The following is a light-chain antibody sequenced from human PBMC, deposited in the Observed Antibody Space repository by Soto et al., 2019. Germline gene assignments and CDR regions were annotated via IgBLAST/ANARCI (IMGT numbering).Light chain of an antibody. Sequence: EIVLTQSPGTLSLSPGERATLSCRASQSVSSSYLAWYQQKPGQAPRLLIYGASSRATGIPDRFSGGGSETDFTLTISSLEPEDFGVYYCQQRANWPITFGQGTRLEIK. CDR1: QSVSSSY. V-gene: IGKV3D-20*02. CDR3: QQRANWPIT. J-gene: IGKJ5*01. CDR2: GAS.